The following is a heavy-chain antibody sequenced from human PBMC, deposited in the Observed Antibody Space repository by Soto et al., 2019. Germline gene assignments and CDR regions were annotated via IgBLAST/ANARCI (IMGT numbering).Heavy chain of an antibody. CDR2: LYYSGNT. J-gene: IGHJ4*02. D-gene: IGHD2-15*01. V-gene: IGHV4-59*01. CDR3: ARVGGVAARTFDY. CDR1: GGSISPFY. Sequence: LSLTCTVSGGSISPFYWRWVRQPPGKGLEWIGYLYYSGNTNYNPSLKSRVTISVDASKNQVSLRLTSVTAADTAAYYCARVGGVAARTFDYWGQGTVVTV.